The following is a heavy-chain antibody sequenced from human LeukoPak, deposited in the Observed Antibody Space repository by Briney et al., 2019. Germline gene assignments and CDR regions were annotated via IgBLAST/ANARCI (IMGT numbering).Heavy chain of an antibody. CDR3: ARQSGSSSGWDPYYFDY. J-gene: IGHJ4*02. Sequence: SETLSLTCTVSGGSISSSSYYWGWIRQPPGKGLEWIGSIYYSGSTYYNPSLKSRVTMSVDTSKNQFSLKLSSVTAADTAVYYCARQSGSSSGWDPYYFDYWGQGTLVTVSS. CDR1: GGSISSSSYY. CDR2: IYYSGST. D-gene: IGHD6-19*01. V-gene: IGHV4-39*07.